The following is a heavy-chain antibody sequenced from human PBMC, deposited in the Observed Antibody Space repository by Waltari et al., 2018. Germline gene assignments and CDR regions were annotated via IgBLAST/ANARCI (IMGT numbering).Heavy chain of an antibody. D-gene: IGHD6-19*01. CDR3: ARSPIAVDYYYYMDV. Sequence: QVQLQQWGAGLLKPSETLSLTCAVYGGSFSGYYWSWLRQPPGKGLEWIGEINHSGSTNYNPSLKSRVTISVDTSKNQFSLKLSSVTAADTAVYYCARSPIAVDYYYYMDVWGKGTTVTVSS. V-gene: IGHV4-34*01. J-gene: IGHJ6*03. CDR1: GGSFSGYY. CDR2: INHSGST.